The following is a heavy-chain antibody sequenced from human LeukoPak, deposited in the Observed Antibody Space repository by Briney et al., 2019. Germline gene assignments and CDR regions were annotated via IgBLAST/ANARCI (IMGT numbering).Heavy chain of an antibody. CDR3: ARGDVAYGFKWFDP. CDR2: INPKSGSM. Sequence: GASVKVSCKASGYTFTGYYIHWVRQAPGQGLECMGWINPKSGSMNYAQKFQGRVTMTRDTSISTAYMELSNLISDDTAVYYCARGDVAYGFKWFDPSGQGTLVTVSS. V-gene: IGHV1-2*02. CDR1: GYTFTGYY. J-gene: IGHJ5*02. D-gene: IGHD3-16*01.